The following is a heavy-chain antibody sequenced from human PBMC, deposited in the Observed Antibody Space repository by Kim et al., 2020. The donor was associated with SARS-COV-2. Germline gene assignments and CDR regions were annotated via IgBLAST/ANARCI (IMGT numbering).Heavy chain of an antibody. V-gene: IGHV3-30*18. J-gene: IGHJ6*03. CDR1: GFTFSSYG. D-gene: IGHD4-17*01. CDR3: AKPPTPTTVYYYMDV. Sequence: GGSLRLSCAASGFTFSSYGMHWVRQAPGKGLEWVAVISYDGSNKYYADSVKGRFTISRDNSKNTLYLQMNSLRAEDTAVYYCAKPPTPTTVYYYMDVWGKGTTVTVSS. CDR2: ISYDGSNK.